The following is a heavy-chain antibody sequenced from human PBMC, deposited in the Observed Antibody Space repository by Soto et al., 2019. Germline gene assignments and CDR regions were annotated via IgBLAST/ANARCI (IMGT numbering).Heavy chain of an antibody. CDR3: ATVRIMAVAEALSC. Sequence: ASVKVSCKVSGYTLTELSMHWVRQAPGKGLEWMGGFDPEDGETIYAQKFQGRVTMTEDTSTDTAYMELSSLRSEDTAVYYCATVRIMAVAEALSCWGQGTLVTVSS. V-gene: IGHV1-24*01. J-gene: IGHJ4*02. CDR2: FDPEDGET. D-gene: IGHD6-19*01. CDR1: GYTLTELS.